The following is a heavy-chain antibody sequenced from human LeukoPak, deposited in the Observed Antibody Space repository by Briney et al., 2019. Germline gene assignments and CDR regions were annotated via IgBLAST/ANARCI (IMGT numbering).Heavy chain of an antibody. Sequence: GGSLRLSCAASGFTFSSYSMNWVRQAPGKGLEWVSSISGSGSYIYYADSVKGRFTGSRDNAKNSLYLQMNSLRAEDTAVYYCARVDSSGYGLDNWGRGALVTVSS. J-gene: IGHJ4*02. V-gene: IGHV3-21*01. CDR1: GFTFSSYS. D-gene: IGHD3-22*01. CDR3: ARVDSSGYGLDN. CDR2: ISGSGSYI.